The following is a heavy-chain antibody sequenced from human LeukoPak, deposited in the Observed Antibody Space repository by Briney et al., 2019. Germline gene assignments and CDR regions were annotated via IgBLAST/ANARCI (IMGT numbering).Heavy chain of an antibody. CDR3: ARLRDGDFDY. CDR2: IYPGDSDT. CDR1: GYSFTTYW. D-gene: IGHD4-17*01. V-gene: IGHV5-51*01. J-gene: IGHJ4*02. Sequence: GESLKITCQGSGYSFTTYWIAWVRQMPGKGLEWMGIIYPGDSDTRYSPSFQGQVTISADRSISIAYLQRSSLKASDTAMYYCARLRDGDFDYWGQGSLVTVFS.